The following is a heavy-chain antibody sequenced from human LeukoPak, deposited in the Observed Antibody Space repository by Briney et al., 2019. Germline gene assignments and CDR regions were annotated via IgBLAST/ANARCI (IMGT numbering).Heavy chain of an antibody. CDR2: INPSGGST. J-gene: IGHJ6*02. D-gene: IGHD2-8*01. CDR1: GYTFTSYY. CDR3: ARWGGVGMDV. Sequence: APVKVSCKASGYTFTSYYMHWVRQAPGQGLEWMGIINPSGGSTSYAQKLQGRVIMTRDTSTSTVYMELSSLRSEDTAVYYCARWGGVGMDVWGQGTTLIVSS. V-gene: IGHV1-46*01.